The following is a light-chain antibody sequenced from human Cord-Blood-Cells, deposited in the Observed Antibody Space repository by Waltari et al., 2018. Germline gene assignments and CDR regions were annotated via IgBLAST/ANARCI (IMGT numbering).Light chain of an antibody. J-gene: IGLJ2*01. CDR1: SSDVGSYNL. Sequence: QSALTQPASVSGSPGQSITISCTGTSSDVGSYNLVSWYQQHPGKAPKLMIYEGSKRPSGVSNRVSGCESGNTASLTISGLQAEDEADYYCCSYAGSSTSYVVFGGGTKLTVL. CDR2: EGS. CDR3: CSYAGSSTSYVV. V-gene: IGLV2-23*01.